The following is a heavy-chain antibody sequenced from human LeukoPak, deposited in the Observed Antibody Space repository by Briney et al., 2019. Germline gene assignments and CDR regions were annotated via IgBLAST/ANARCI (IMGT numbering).Heavy chain of an antibody. D-gene: IGHD3-9*01. J-gene: IGHJ4*02. V-gene: IGHV1-2*02. CDR2: INPNSGGT. CDR1: GYTFTGYY. Sequence: ASVKVSCKASGYTFTGYYMYWVRQAPGQGLEWMGWINPNSGGTNSAQKFQARVTMTRDTSISTAYMELSSLRSDDTAVYYCAREGLTGWVEFWDSWGQGTLVTVSS. CDR3: AREGLTGWVEFWDS.